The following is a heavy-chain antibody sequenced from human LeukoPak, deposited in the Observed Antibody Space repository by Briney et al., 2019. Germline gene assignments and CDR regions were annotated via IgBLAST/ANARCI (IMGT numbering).Heavy chain of an antibody. V-gene: IGHV1-18*01. CDR3: ARKADFWSGSDFDY. CDR1: GYTFIDYY. D-gene: IGHD3-3*01. CDR2: ISAYNGNT. J-gene: IGHJ4*02. Sequence: GASVKVSCRAAGYTFIDYYIHWVRQAPGQGLEWMGWISAYNGNTNYAQKLQGRVTMTTDTSTSTAYMELRSLRSDDTAVYYCARKADFWSGSDFDYWGQGTLVTVSS.